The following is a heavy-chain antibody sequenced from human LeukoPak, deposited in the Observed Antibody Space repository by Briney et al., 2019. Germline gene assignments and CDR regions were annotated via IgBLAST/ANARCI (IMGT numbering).Heavy chain of an antibody. D-gene: IGHD6-19*01. CDR2: ISTSGSNK. J-gene: IGHJ4*02. CDR1: GFTFSSYE. Sequence: PGGALRLSCAASGFTFSSYEMNWVRQAPGKGLEWVSYISTSGSNKYYADSVKGRFTISRDNAKNSLYLQMNSLRAEDTAVYHCARGGWYVGFDFWGQGTLVTVSS. V-gene: IGHV3-48*03. CDR3: ARGGWYVGFDF.